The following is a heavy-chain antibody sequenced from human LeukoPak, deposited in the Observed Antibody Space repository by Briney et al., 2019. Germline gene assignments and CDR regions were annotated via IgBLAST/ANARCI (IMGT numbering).Heavy chain of an antibody. CDR3: AREYYDSSGYHLDY. J-gene: IGHJ4*02. CDR2: INPNSGGT. CDR1: GYTFTGYY. D-gene: IGHD3-22*01. V-gene: IGHV1-2*02. Sequence: ASVKVSCKASGYTFTGYYMHWVRQAPGQGLEWMGWINPNSGGTNYAQKFQGRVTMTRDTSISTAYVELSRLRSDDTAVYYCAREYYDSSGYHLDYWGQGTLVTVSS.